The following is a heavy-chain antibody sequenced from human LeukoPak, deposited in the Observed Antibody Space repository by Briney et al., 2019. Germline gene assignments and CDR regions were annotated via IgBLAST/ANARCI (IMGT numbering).Heavy chain of an antibody. CDR3: ATHTREGSIAARPVFDY. CDR1: GGSISSSSYY. CDR2: IYYSGST. Sequence: SETLSLTCTVSGGSISSSSYYWGWIRQPPGKGLEWIGSIYYSGSTYYNPSLKSRVTISVDTSKNQFSLKLSSVTAADTAVYYCATHTREGSIAARPVFDYWGQGALVTVSS. J-gene: IGHJ4*02. V-gene: IGHV4-39*07. D-gene: IGHD6-6*01.